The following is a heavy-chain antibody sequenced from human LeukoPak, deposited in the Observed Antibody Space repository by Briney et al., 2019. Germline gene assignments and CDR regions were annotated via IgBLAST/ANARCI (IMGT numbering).Heavy chain of an antibody. CDR2: IHPGDSDT. CDR1: GYTFTAYW. V-gene: IGHV5-51*01. CDR3: GRHQHSGSYGAFDI. D-gene: IGHD1-26*01. J-gene: IGHJ3*02. Sequence: GESLKISCQGSGYTFTAYWIGWVRLMPGKGLEWVWIIHPGDSDTRYSPSFQGQVTISADKSITTAYLQWSSLKASDTAMYYCGRHQHSGSYGAFDIWGQGTMVTVSS.